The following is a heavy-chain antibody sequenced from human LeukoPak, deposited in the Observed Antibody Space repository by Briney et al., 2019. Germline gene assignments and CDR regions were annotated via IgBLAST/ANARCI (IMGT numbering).Heavy chain of an antibody. CDR3: ARGAGIAVAGY. CDR1: GGSISSSNW. D-gene: IGHD6-19*01. J-gene: IGHJ4*02. V-gene: IGHV4-4*02. Sequence: SETLSLTCAVSGGSISSSNWWSWIRQPPGKGLEWIGEIYHSGSTYYNPSLKSRVTISVDTSKNQFSLKLSSVTAADTAVYYCARGAGIAVAGYWGQGTLVTVSS. CDR2: IYHSGST.